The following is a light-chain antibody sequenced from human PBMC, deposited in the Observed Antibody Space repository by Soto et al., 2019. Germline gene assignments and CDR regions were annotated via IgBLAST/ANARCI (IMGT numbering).Light chain of an antibody. CDR1: SSDVGGYDY. J-gene: IGLJ1*01. CDR3: SSYAGSSTYV. Sequence: ALTQPPSASGSPGQSVTISCTGTSSDVGGYDYVSWYQQHPGKAPKLMIYEVSKRPSGVPDRFSGSKSGNTASLTVSGLQAEDEADYYCSSYAGSSTYVFGTGTRSPS. CDR2: EVS. V-gene: IGLV2-8*01.